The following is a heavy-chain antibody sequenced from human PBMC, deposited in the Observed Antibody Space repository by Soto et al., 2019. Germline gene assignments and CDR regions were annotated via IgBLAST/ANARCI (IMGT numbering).Heavy chain of an antibody. Sequence: PGGSLRLSCAASGFTFSSYAMHWVRQAPGKGLEWVAVISYDGSNKYYADSVKGRFTISRDNSKNTLYLQMNSLRAEDTAVYYCARDKGSFTFDYWGQGTLVTVSS. D-gene: IGHD6-19*01. J-gene: IGHJ4*02. CDR3: ARDKGSFTFDY. CDR2: ISYDGSNK. V-gene: IGHV3-30-3*01. CDR1: GFTFSSYA.